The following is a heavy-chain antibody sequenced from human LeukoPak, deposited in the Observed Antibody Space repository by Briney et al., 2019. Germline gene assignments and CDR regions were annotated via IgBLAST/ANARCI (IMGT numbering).Heavy chain of an antibody. J-gene: IGHJ4*02. CDR3: AKDYPGALLYFDC. CDR2: ISGSGGTT. CDR1: GFTFSSYA. Sequence: GGSLRLSCAASGFTFSSYAMSWVRQAPGKGLEWVSAISGSGGTTYYADSVRGRFTISRDNSKNTLYLQVNSLRAEDTAVYYCAKDYPGALLYFDCWGQGTLVTVSS. V-gene: IGHV3-23*01. D-gene: IGHD3-10*01.